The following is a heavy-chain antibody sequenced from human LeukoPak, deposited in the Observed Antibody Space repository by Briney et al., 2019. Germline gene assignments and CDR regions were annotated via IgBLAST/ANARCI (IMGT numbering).Heavy chain of an antibody. CDR2: IYHSGST. CDR1: GYSISSGYY. D-gene: IGHD1-7*01. J-gene: IGHJ6*03. V-gene: IGHV4-38-2*02. Sequence: KSSETLSLTCTVSGYSISSGYYWGWIRQPPGKGLEWIGSIYHSGSTYYNPSLKSRVTISVDTSKNQFSLKLSSVTAADTAVYYCARGNRGTTPVLGYYYMDVWGKGTTVTVSS. CDR3: ARGNRGTTPVLGYYYMDV.